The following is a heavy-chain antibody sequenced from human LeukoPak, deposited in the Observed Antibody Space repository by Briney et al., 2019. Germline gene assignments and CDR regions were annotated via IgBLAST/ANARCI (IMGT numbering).Heavy chain of an antibody. V-gene: IGHV3-23*01. CDR2: IYPSGDST. J-gene: IGHJ4*02. Sequence: GGSLRLSCAASGFTFSTYSMTWVRQGPGKGLEWVSSIYPSGDSTFYADSVKGRFTISRDNSKNTLYLQMSSLRTEDAAIYYCAKDVVPDSGWDLDYWGQGTLVTVSS. CDR3: AKDVVPDSGWDLDY. D-gene: IGHD6-19*01. CDR1: GFTFSTYS.